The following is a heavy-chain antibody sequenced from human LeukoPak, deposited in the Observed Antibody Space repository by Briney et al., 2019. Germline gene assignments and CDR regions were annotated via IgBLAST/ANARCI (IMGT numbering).Heavy chain of an antibody. CDR2: ISSDGSNT. CDR1: GFTFRAYT. J-gene: IGHJ4*02. D-gene: IGHD4-17*01. CDR3: ARGKYGDLTTYNYLDY. Sequence: PGGSLRLSCAASGFTFRAYTIHWVRQAPGKGLGWVSVISSDGSNTYYADSVKGRFTLSRDISKNTLYLQMNRLRAEDTAVYYCARGKYGDLTTYNYLDYWGQGTLVTVSS. V-gene: IGHV3-30-3*01.